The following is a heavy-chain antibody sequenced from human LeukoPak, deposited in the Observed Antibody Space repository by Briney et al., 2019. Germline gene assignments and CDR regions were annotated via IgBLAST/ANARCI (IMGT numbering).Heavy chain of an antibody. CDR3: ARDRSDYDILTGYYPHAFDI. D-gene: IGHD3-9*01. CDR2: IIPIFGTA. J-gene: IGHJ3*02. Sequence: GASVKVSCKASGGTFSSYAISWVRQAPGQGLEWMGGIIPIFGTANYAQKFQGRVTITADKSTSTAYMELSSLRSEDTAVYYCARDRSDYDILTGYYPHAFDIWGQGTMVTVSS. V-gene: IGHV1-69*06. CDR1: GGTFSSYA.